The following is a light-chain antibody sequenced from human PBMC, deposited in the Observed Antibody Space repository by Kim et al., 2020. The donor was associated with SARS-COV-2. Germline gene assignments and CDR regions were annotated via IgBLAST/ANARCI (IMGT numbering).Light chain of an antibody. CDR2: GAS. V-gene: IGKV3-15*01. CDR1: QSVSSN. CDR3: QQYNNWPADT. Sequence: VPAGESTTHSCGASQSVSSNLAWYQQKPGQAPRLLFCGASTRATGIPARCSGGGSGTEFTLTISSLQSEDFAVYYCQQYNNWPADTFGRGTKLEI. J-gene: IGKJ2*01.